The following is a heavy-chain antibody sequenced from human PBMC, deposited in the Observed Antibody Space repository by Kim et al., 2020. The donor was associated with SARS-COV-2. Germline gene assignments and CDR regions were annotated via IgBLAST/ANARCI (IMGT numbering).Heavy chain of an antibody. CDR1: GGSISSDY. V-gene: IGHV4-59*01. Sequence: SETLSLTCTVSGGSISSDYWSWSWQPPAKGMEWDGYIYYSESRNYNHTLTIRVTISVDMSKNKFSLKLNSVTAAATDASYCARGGVIPAFGVFHDYYYG. CDR3: ARGGVIPAFGVFHDYYYG. J-gene: IGHJ6*01. CDR2: IYYSESR. D-gene: IGHD3-10*01.